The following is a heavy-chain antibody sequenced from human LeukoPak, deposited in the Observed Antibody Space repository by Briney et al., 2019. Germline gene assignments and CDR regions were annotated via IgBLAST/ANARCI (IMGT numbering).Heavy chain of an antibody. CDR2: IRSKTYGGTA. CDR1: GFTFGDYA. V-gene: IGHV3-49*03. J-gene: IGHJ3*02. CDR3: IRAVEMVTIGRLEAFDI. Sequence: GGSLRLSCTASGFTFGDYAMAWFRQAPGKGLDWVGFIRSKTYGGTAEYAASVKDRFTISRDDSRGIAYLQMNSLKAEDTAIYYCIRAVEMVTIGRLEAFDIWGQGTIVTVSS. D-gene: IGHD5-24*01.